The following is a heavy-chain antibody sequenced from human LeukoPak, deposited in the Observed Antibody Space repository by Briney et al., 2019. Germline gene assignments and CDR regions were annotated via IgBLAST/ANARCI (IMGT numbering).Heavy chain of an antibody. J-gene: IGHJ2*01. D-gene: IGHD3-22*01. CDR2: IIPILGIA. CDR3: ARDYYDSSGPIPFDL. V-gene: IGHV1-69*04. CDR1: GYIFPSYG. Sequence: SVKVSCKASGYIFPSYGISWVRQAPGQGLEWMGRIIPILGIANYAQKFQGRVTITADKSTSTAYMELSSLRSEDTAVYYCARDYYDSSGPIPFDLWGRGTLVTVSS.